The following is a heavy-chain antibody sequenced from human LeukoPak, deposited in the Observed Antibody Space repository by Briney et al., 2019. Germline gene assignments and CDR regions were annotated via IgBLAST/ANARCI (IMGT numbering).Heavy chain of an antibody. CDR3: ARDGELRFYTYYYYMDV. CDR2: IYTSGST. CDR1: GGSISSYY. V-gene: IGHV4-4*07. Sequence: SETLSLTYTVSGGSISSYYWSWIRQPAGKGLEWIGRIYTSGSTNYNPSLKSRVTMSVDTSKNQFSLKLSSVTAADTAVYYCARDGELRFYTYYYYMDVWGTGTTVTVSS. J-gene: IGHJ6*03. D-gene: IGHD3-3*01.